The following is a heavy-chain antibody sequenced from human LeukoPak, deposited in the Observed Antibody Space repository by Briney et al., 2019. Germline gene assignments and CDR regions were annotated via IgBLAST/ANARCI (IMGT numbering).Heavy chain of an antibody. D-gene: IGHD5-18*01. CDR1: GGSISNYY. CDR2: IDYSGST. Sequence: SETQSLTCTVSGGSISNYYWSWIRQPPGKGLEWIGYIDYSGSTNYNPSLKSRVTISIETSRIQFSLKLTSVTPADTAVYYCARGQDLEGYSQARLDSWGQGVLVTVSS. V-gene: IGHV4-59*01. J-gene: IGHJ5*01. CDR3: ARGQDLEGYSQARLDS.